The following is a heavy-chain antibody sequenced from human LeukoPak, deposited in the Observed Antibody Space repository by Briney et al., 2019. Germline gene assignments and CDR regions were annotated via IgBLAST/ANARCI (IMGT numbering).Heavy chain of an antibody. CDR3: ARGPNSDDAFDI. D-gene: IGHD5-18*01. CDR2: IYYSGGT. CDR1: GGSISSYY. V-gene: IGHV4-59*01. J-gene: IGHJ3*02. Sequence: SETLSLTCTVSGGSISSYYWSWIRQPPGKGLEWIGYIYYSGGTNYNPSLKSRVTISVDTSKNQFSLKLSSVTAADTAVYYCARGPNSDDAFDIWGQGTMVTVSS.